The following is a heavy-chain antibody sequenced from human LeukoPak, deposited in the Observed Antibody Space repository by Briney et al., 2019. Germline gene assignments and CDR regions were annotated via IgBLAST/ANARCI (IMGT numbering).Heavy chain of an antibody. CDR3: AKGDVDTAMVDFDY. Sequence: GGSLRLSCAASGFSFSSYWMHWVRQAPGKGLVWVSRINSDVSSTSYADSVRGRFTISRDNAKNTLYLQMNSLRAEDTAVYYCAKGDVDTAMVDFDYWGQGTLVTVSS. D-gene: IGHD5-18*01. V-gene: IGHV3-74*01. CDR1: GFSFSSYW. CDR2: INSDVSST. J-gene: IGHJ4*02.